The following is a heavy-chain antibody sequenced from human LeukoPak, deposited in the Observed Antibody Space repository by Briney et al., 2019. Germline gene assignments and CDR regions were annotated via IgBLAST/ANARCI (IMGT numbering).Heavy chain of an antibody. V-gene: IGHV3-30*18. J-gene: IGHJ4*02. CDR2: ISYDGSNK. CDR3: AKEYVRSTSVDF. D-gene: IGHD2-2*01. CDR1: GFTFSNYD. Sequence: HPGGSLRLSCAASGFTFSNYDMHWVRQAPGKGLEWVAVISYDGSNKYYADSVKGRFTISRDNSKNTLFLQMNSLRAEDTAVYYCAKEYVRSTSVDFWGQGTLVTVSS.